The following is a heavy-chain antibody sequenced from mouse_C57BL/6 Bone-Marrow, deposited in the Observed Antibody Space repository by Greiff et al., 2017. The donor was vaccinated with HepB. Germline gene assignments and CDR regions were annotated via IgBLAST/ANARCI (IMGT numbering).Heavy chain of an antibody. D-gene: IGHD1-1*01. CDR3: TPSFITTVSRDY. Sequence: VQLQQPGAELVKPGASVKLSCKASGYTFTSYWMHWVKQRPGQGLEWIGMIHPNSGSTNYNEKFKSKATLTVDKSSSTAYMQLSSLTSEDTAVYYCTPSFITTVSRDYWGQGTTLTVSS. J-gene: IGHJ2*01. CDR2: IHPNSGST. V-gene: IGHV1-64*01. CDR1: GYTFTSYW.